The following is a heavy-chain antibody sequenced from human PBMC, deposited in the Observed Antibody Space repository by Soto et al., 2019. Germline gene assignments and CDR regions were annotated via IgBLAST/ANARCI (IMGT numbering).Heavy chain of an antibody. Sequence: QVQLVQSGAEVKKPGSSVKVSCKASGGTFSSYAISWVRQAPGQGLEWMGGLIPIFGTANYAQKFQGRVTITADESTRTGCMALGSLRAEDPAVYYCARGAITFGGVIVTHFDYWGQGTLVTVSS. J-gene: IGHJ4*02. CDR3: ARGAITFGGVIVTHFDY. CDR1: GGTFSSYA. CDR2: LIPIFGTA. V-gene: IGHV1-69*01. D-gene: IGHD3-16*02.